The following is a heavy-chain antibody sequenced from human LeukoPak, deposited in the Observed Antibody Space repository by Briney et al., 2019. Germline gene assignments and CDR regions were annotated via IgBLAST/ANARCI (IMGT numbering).Heavy chain of an antibody. J-gene: IGHJ5*02. D-gene: IGHD2-15*01. Sequence: GASVKVSCKASGGTFSNYAISWMRQAPGQGPEWMGGIIPSFGTANYAQKFEGRVNITADESTNIAHMELRSLRSEDAAVYYCAKGGYCSGGTCYIRGFDPWGQGTLVTVSS. CDR2: IIPSFGTA. V-gene: IGHV1-69*13. CDR3: AKGGYCSGGTCYIRGFDP. CDR1: GGTFSNYA.